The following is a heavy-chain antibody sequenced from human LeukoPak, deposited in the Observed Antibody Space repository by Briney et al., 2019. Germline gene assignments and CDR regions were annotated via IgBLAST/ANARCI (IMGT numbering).Heavy chain of an antibody. Sequence: GASVKVSCKASGYTFTGYYMHRVRQAPGQGLEWMGWINPNSGGTNYAQKFQGRVTMTRDTSISTAYMELSRLRSDDTAVYYCARFWSRGVVSRGMDVWGQGTTVTVSS. V-gene: IGHV1-2*02. CDR2: INPNSGGT. D-gene: IGHD3-3*01. CDR3: ARFWSRGVVSRGMDV. CDR1: GYTFTGYY. J-gene: IGHJ6*02.